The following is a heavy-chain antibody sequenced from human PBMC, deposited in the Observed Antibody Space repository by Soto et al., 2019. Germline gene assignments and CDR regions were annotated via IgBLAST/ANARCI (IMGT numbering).Heavy chain of an antibody. V-gene: IGHV3-23*01. Sequence: PXGSLRLSCTASGFMFRNNRMSWVRQAPGKGLDWVSTISVDGGNRHFADCVKGRFSISRDNSKNTLFLHMNNLRTEDTAIYFCATDAGDSVDMFADWGRGTQVTVSS. CDR2: ISVDGGNR. J-gene: IGHJ4*02. D-gene: IGHD4-17*01. CDR1: GFMFRNNR. CDR3: ATDAGDSVDMFAD.